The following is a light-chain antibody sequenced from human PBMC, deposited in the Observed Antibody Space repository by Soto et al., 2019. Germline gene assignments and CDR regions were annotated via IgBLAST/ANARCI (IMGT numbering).Light chain of an antibody. V-gene: IGLV4-69*01. CDR2: LNSDGSH. J-gene: IGLJ2*01. CDR3: QTWGTGIVI. Sequence: QSVLTQSPSASASLGASVKLTCTLSSGHSSYAIAWHQQQPEKGPRYLMKLNSDGSHSKGDGIPDRFSGSSSGAERYLTISSLQSEDEADYYCQTWGTGIVIFGGGTQLPVL. CDR1: SGHSSYA.